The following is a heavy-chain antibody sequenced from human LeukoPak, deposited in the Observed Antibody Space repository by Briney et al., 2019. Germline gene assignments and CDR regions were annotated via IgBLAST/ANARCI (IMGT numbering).Heavy chain of an antibody. CDR3: ARAPGYYGDY. CDR1: GYIFTSYG. V-gene: IGHV1-18*01. CDR2: ISTYNGNT. J-gene: IGHJ4*02. D-gene: IGHD3-10*01. Sequence: ASVKVSCKASGYIFTSYGISWVRQAPGQGLEWMGWISTYNGNTNYAQKLQGRVTLTTDTSSSTAYMELRSLRSDDTAVYYRARAPGYYGDYWGQGTLVTVSS.